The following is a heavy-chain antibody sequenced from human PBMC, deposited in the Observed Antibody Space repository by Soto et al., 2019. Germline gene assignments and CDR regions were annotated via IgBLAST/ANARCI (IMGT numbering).Heavy chain of an antibody. V-gene: IGHV1-2*04. CDR1: GYTFTGYY. D-gene: IGHD3-16*01. CDR3: ARVPVTRLVQGRVRGWIFAY. CDR2: INPNSGGT. J-gene: IGHJ4*02. Sequence: ASVKVSCKASGYTFTGYYMHWVRQAPGQGLEWMGWINPNSGGTNYAQKFQGWVTMTRDTSISTAYMELSRPRSDDTAVYYCARVPVTRLVQGRVRGWIFAYWGQGTLVTVSS.